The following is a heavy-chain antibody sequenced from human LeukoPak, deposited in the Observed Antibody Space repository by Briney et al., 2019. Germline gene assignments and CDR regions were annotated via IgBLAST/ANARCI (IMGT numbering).Heavy chain of an antibody. D-gene: IGHD3-22*01. CDR2: IHGDGRTT. V-gene: IGHV3-74*01. Sequence: PGGSLRLSCAASGFTFSSYWIHWVRQVPGKGLVWVSRIHGDGRTTTYADSVKGRFTISRDNSKNTLYLQMNSLRAEDTAVYYCAKDGRRSGWDDYWGQGTLVTVSS. J-gene: IGHJ4*02. CDR3: AKDGRRSGWDDY. CDR1: GFTFSSYW.